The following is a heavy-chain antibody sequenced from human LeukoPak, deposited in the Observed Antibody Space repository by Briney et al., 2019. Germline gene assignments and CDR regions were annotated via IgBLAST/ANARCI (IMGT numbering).Heavy chain of an antibody. CDR3: ARGRELDLEWLTSFAP. CDR1: GFTFSRYW. V-gene: IGHV3-21*01. J-gene: IGHJ5*02. CDR2: INSNSSYI. Sequence: GGSLRVSCAASGFTFSRYWIHWVRQAPGKGLEWVASINSNSSYIYYADSVKGRFTISRNNAKNSVYLQMNSLRSEDTAVYYCARGRELDLEWLTSFAPWGEGTLVTVP. D-gene: IGHD3-3*01.